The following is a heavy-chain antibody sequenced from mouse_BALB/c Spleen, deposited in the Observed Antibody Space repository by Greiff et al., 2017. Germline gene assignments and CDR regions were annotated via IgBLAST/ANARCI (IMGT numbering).Heavy chain of an antibody. CDR2: IYPGDGDT. V-gene: IGHV1-87*01. J-gene: IGHJ2*01. Sequence: QVQLKQSGAELARPGASVKLSCKASGYTFTSYWMQWVKQRPGQGLEWIGAIYPGDGDTRYTQKFKGKATLTADKSSSTAYMQLSSLASEDSAVYYCAGGPPYGLDGDYWGQGTTLTVSS. CDR1: GYTFTSYW. D-gene: IGHD1-1*02. CDR3: AGGPPYGLDGDY.